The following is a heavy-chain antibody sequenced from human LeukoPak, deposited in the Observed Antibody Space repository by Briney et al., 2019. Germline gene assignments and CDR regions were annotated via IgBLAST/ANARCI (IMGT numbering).Heavy chain of an antibody. J-gene: IGHJ5*02. CDR1: GGTFSSYA. CDR2: IIPIFGTA. D-gene: IGHD4-11*01. V-gene: IGHV1-69*05. CDR3: ARAGRDRTVQTTVTTNWFDP. Sequence: SVKVSCKASGGTFSSYAISWVRQAPGQGLEWMGGIIPIFGTANYAQKFQGRVTITTDESTSTAYMELSSLRSEDTAVYYCARAGRDRTVQTTVTTNWFDPWGQGTLVTVSS.